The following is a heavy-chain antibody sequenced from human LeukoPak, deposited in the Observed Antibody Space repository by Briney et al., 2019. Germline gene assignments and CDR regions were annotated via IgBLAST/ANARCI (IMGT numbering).Heavy chain of an antibody. CDR1: EYTFTSYY. CDR2: INPSGGST. D-gene: IGHD2-15*01. V-gene: IGHV1-46*01. CDR3: ARGTLGYCSGGSCPHHDTFDI. Sequence: GASVKVSCKASEYTFTSYYMHWMRQAPGQGLEWMGIINPSGGSTSYAQKFQGRVTVTRDTSTSTVYMELSSLRSEDTAVYYCARGTLGYCSGGSCPHHDTFDIWGQGTMVTVSS. J-gene: IGHJ3*02.